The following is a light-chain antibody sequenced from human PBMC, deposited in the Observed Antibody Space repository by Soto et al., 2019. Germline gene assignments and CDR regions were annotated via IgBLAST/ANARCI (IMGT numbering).Light chain of an antibody. Sequence: QSALTQPPSASGSPGQSVTISCTGTSSDVGNYNYVSWYQQHPGKAPKLMIPEVSKRPSGVPDRFSGSKSGNTASLTVSGLQAEDEADYYCSSYAGSNILVFGGGTKLTVL. J-gene: IGLJ2*01. CDR3: SSYAGSNILV. CDR2: EVS. CDR1: SSDVGNYNY. V-gene: IGLV2-8*01.